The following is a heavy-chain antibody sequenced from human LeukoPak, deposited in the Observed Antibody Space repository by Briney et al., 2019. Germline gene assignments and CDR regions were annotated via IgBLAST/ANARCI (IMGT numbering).Heavy chain of an antibody. V-gene: IGHV5-51*01. D-gene: IGHD3-10*01. CDR3: ARQAFYYGSGSYAADY. CDR2: IYPGDSDT. CDR1: GYSFTSYW. J-gene: IGHJ4*02. Sequence: GESLKISCKGSGYSFTSYWIGWVRQMPGKGLEWMGIIYPGDSDTRYSPSFQGQVTISADKSISTAYLQWSSLEASDTAMYYCARQAFYYGSGSYAADYWGQGTLVTVSS.